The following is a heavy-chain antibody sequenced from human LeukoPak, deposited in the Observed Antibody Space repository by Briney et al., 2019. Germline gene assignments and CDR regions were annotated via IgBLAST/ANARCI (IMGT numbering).Heavy chain of an antibody. J-gene: IGHJ6*03. Sequence: GGSLRLSCAASGFTFSSYAMHWVRQAPGKGLEWVAVISYDGSNKYYADSVKGRFTISRDNSKNTLYLQMNSLRAEDTAVYYCARSPNYDFWSGYYNYYYYYMDVWGKGTTVTISS. CDR1: GFTFSSYA. D-gene: IGHD3-3*01. CDR3: ARSPNYDFWSGYYNYYYYYMDV. CDR2: ISYDGSNK. V-gene: IGHV3-30*04.